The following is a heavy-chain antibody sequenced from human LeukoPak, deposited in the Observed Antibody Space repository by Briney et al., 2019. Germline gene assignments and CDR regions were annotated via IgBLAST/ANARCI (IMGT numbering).Heavy chain of an antibody. J-gene: IGHJ4*02. D-gene: IGHD6-13*01. CDR1: GGTFSSYA. Sequence: SVKVSCKASGGTFSSYAISWVRQAPGQGLEWMGGIIPIFGTANYAQKFQGRVTITADKSTSTAYMELSSLRSEDTAVYYCARTRSSSNSWYGQFDYWGQGTLVTVSS. CDR3: ARTRSSSNSWYGQFDY. V-gene: IGHV1-69*06. CDR2: IIPIFGTA.